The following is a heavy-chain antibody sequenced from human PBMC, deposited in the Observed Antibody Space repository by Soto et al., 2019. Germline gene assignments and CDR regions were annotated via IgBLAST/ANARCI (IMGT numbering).Heavy chain of an antibody. CDR2: ISWNSGSI. CDR3: AKESFDI. V-gene: IGHV3-9*01. J-gene: IGHJ3*02. Sequence: PGGSLRLSCAASGVTFDDYAMHWVRQAPGKGLEWVSGISWNSGSIGYADSVKGRFTISRDNAKNSLYLQMNSLRAEDTALYYCAKESFDIWSQGTMVTVSS. CDR1: GVTFDDYA.